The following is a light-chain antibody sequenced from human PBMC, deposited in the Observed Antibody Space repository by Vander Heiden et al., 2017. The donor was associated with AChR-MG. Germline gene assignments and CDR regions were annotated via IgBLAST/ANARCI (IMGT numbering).Light chain of an antibody. J-gene: IGKJ3*01. CDR3: QQYNNWLFT. V-gene: IGKV3-15*01. CDR1: QNISTT. CDR2: GAS. Sequence: DIVMTQSPATLSVSPGERATLSCRASQNISTTLAWYQQKPAQAPRVLIYGASTRATGIPARFSGSGSGTEFTLTISSLQSEDFAVYYCQQYNNWLFTFGPGTTVEIK.